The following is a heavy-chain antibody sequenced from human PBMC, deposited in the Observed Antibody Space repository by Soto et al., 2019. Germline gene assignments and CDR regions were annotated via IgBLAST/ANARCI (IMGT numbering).Heavy chain of an antibody. CDR3: AGWGGQAYNY. CDR2: INPDGNVG. J-gene: IGHJ4*02. V-gene: IGHV3-7*03. CDR1: GFTFSTYW. D-gene: IGHD7-27*01. Sequence: EVQLLGSGGGLVQPGGSLRLSCVGSGFTFSTYWMNWVRQAPGKGLEWVANINPDGNVGTYVDSVRGRFTTSGDNAKNSLYLRMHRLRADDTAGYFCAGWGGQAYNYWGQGIMVSVSS.